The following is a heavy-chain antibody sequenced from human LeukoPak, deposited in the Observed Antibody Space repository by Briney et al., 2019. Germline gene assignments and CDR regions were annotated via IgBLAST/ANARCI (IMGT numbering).Heavy chain of an antibody. CDR2: ISGSTSTI. Sequence: GGSLRLSCAASGFTFDDYAMHWVRQVPGKGLEWVSYISGSTSTIKYADSVMGRFTISRDNAKNSLYLQMNSLRDEDTAVYYCARDLYGDYSFDYWGQGTLVTVSS. J-gene: IGHJ4*02. CDR1: GFTFDDYA. CDR3: ARDLYGDYSFDY. D-gene: IGHD4-17*01. V-gene: IGHV3-48*02.